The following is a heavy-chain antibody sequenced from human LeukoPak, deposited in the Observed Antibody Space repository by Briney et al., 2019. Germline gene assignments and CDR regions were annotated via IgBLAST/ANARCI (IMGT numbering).Heavy chain of an antibody. D-gene: IGHD2-15*01. CDR2: ISSSGSTI. J-gene: IGHJ4*02. CDR3: ARKARILDY. V-gene: IGHV3-48*03. CDR1: GFTFSSYE. Sequence: GGSLGLSCAASGFTFSSYEMNWVRQAPGKGLEWVSYISSSGSTIYYADSVKGRFTISRDNAKNSLYLRMNSLRAEDTAVYYCARKARILDYWGQGTLVTVSS.